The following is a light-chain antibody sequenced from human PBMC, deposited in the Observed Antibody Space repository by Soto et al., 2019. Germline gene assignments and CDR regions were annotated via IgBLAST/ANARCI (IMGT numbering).Light chain of an antibody. CDR1: QDVRGT. CDR2: DVS. V-gene: IGKV1-13*02. J-gene: IGKJ5*01. Sequence: AIQLTQSPSSLSASVGDRVTITCRASQDVRGTLAWYQQKPGKAPKILIYDVSVLESGVPTRFSGSGSGTDFARTITSLQPVDFATYYCQQFNSSTITFGQGTRLEIK. CDR3: QQFNSSTIT.